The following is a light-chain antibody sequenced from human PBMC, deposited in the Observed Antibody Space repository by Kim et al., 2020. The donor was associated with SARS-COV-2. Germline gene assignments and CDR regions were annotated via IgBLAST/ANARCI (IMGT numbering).Light chain of an antibody. CDR1: QSISSY. CDR2: VAS. V-gene: IGKV1-39*01. J-gene: IGKJ4*01. CDR3: QQSYSTPLT. Sequence: DIQMTQSPSSLSASVGDTVTITCRASQSISSYLNWYQQKPGKAPNLLIYVASSLQSGVPSRFSGSGSGTDFTLTISSLQPEDFATYYCQQSYSTPLTFGGGTKVDIK.